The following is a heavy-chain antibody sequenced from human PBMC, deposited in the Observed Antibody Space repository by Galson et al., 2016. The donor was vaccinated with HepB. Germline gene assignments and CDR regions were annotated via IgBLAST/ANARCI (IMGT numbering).Heavy chain of an antibody. CDR2: IIALSATA. CDR1: GGTFSSYA. Sequence: SVKLSCKASGGTFSSYAINWVRQAPGQGLEWMGGIIALSATANYAQKFQGRVTLTADESTSTAYMQMSSLRSEDTAFYQCAREFLLVFGCSGCSCYHYSFDYWGQGTLVTVSS. D-gene: IGHD2-15*01. CDR3: AREFLLVFGCSGCSCYHYSFDY. J-gene: IGHJ4*01. V-gene: IGHV1-69*13.